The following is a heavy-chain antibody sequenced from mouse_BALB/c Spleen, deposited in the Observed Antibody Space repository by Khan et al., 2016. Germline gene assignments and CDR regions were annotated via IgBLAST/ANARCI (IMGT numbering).Heavy chain of an antibody. CDR3: TRLHYYGYMNY. CDR2: ITPDSSTI. D-gene: IGHD1-2*01. J-gene: IGHJ2*01. CDR1: GFDFSRYW. V-gene: IGHV4-1*02. Sequence: EVKLLESGGGLVQPGGSLKLSCAASGFDFSRYWMSWVRQAPGKGLEWIGEITPDSSTINYTPSLKDKFIISRANANNTPYLQLRKLRAEDTALYYCTRLHYYGYMNYWGQGTTLTVSS.